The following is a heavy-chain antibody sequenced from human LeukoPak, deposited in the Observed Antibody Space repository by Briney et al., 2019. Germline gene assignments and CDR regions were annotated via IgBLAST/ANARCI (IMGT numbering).Heavy chain of an antibody. V-gene: IGHV4-59*07. Sequence: SDTLSLTCTVSGGSLSSYYWSWIRQPPGKGLDWIGYIYYSGCTNYNPSLKSRVTISVVTSKNHFSLNLNLSSVTAADTAVYYCARIAYSGYDFRGGADYWGQGTLVTVSS. D-gene: IGHD5-12*01. CDR3: ARIAYSGYDFRGGADY. J-gene: IGHJ4*02. CDR2: IYYSGCT. CDR1: GGSLSSYY.